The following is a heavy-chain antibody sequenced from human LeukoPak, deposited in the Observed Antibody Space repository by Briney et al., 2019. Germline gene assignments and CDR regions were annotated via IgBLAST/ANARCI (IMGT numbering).Heavy chain of an antibody. CDR2: INHSGST. D-gene: IGHD3-22*01. Sequence: PSETLSLTCAVYGGSFSGYYWSWIRQPPGKGLEWIGEINHSGSTNYNPSLKSRVTISVDTSKNQFYLKLSHVTAADTAVYYCAISTPSSAQPFSGNWGQGTLVTVSS. CDR1: GGSFSGYY. V-gene: IGHV4-34*01. J-gene: IGHJ4*02. CDR3: AISTPSSAQPFSGN.